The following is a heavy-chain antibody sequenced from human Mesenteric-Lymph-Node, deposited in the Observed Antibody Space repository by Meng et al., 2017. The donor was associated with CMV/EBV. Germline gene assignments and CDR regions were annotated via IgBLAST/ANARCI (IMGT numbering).Heavy chain of an antibody. CDR1: GFTFSNSW. CDR3: AKDTGYRPYYFDF. Sequence: GGSLRLSCAASGFTFSNSWMHWVRQVPGKGLVWVSRINSDGSSTSYADSVKGRFTVSRDNAKNTLYLQMNSLRPEDTAVYYCAKDTGYRPYYFDFWGQGTLVTVSS. V-gene: IGHV3-74*01. D-gene: IGHD5-18*01. J-gene: IGHJ4*02. CDR2: INSDGSST.